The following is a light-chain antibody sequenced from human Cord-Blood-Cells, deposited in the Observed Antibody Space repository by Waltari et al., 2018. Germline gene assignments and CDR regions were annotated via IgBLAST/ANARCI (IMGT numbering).Light chain of an antibody. V-gene: IGKV1-33*01. CDR2: EAS. CDR3: QQYDNLPYS. CDR1: KDISNY. J-gene: IGKJ2*03. Sequence: DLQMTQSPSSLSASVADRVTITCQASKDISNYLNWYQQKPGKAPKLLICEASTLQTSVPSRCSGSGAGTDFTFTISSLQPEDIATYYCQQYDNLPYSFGQGTKLEIK.